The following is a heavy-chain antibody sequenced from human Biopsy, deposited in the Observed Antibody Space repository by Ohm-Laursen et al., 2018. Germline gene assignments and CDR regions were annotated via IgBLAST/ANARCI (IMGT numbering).Heavy chain of an antibody. Sequence: VKISCKASGYTFPSYGITWVRQAPGQGLEWMGRSIPMLGIANYAQKFQDRLTITSDKFTRTAYMELSSLRSEDTAVYYCARTSIMDVWGQGTTVTVSS. J-gene: IGHJ6*02. D-gene: IGHD2/OR15-2a*01. CDR3: ARTSIMDV. V-gene: IGHV1-69*10. CDR2: SIPMLGIA. CDR1: GYTFPSYG.